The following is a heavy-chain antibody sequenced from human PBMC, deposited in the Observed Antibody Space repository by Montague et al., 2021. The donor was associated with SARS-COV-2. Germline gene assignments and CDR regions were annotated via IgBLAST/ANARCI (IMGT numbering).Heavy chain of an antibody. D-gene: IGHD5-18*01. CDR3: ARGRGNSYVSFDS. CDR2: GTT. V-gene: IGHV4-59*09. J-gene: IGHJ4*02. Sequence: GTTNYNPSLKSRVTISVDSSKNQLSLQLTSVTTADTAVYYCARGRGNSYVSFDSWVKGPLIFLSA.